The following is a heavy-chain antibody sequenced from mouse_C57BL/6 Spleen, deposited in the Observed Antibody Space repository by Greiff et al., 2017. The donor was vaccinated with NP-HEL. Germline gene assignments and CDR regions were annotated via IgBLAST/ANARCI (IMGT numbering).Heavy chain of an antibody. D-gene: IGHD3-2*02. V-gene: IGHV5-16*01. CDR2: INYDGSST. CDR3: ARDGSSGYFDY. CDR1: GFTFSDYY. Sequence: DVKLVESEGGLVQPGSSMKLSCTASGFTFSDYYMAWVRQVPEKGLEWVANINYDGSSTYYLDSLKSRFIISRDNAKNILYLQMSSLKSEDTATYYCARDGSSGYFDYWGQGTTLTVSS. J-gene: IGHJ2*01.